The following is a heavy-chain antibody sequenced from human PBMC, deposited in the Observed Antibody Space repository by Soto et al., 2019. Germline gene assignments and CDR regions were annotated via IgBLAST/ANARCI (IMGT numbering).Heavy chain of an antibody. J-gene: IGHJ6*02. CDR2: IYSGGST. CDR1: GFTVSSNY. CDR3: ARASFFTSRVYYGMDV. V-gene: IGHV3-53*01. Sequence: PGGSLRLSCAASGFTVSSNYMSWVRQAPGKGLEWVSVIYSGGSTYYADSVKGRFTISRDNSKNTLYLQMNSLRAEDTAVYYCARASFFTSRVYYGMDVWGQGTTVTVSS. D-gene: IGHD3-16*01.